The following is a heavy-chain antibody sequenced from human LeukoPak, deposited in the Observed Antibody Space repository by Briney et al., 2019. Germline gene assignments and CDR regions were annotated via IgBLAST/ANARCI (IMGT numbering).Heavy chain of an antibody. Sequence: PGGSLRLSCAASGFTFSSYAMSWVRQAPGKGLEWVSAISGSGGSTYYADSVKGRFAISRDNSKNTLYLRMTSLRAEDTALYYCARRSRGSYSFDYWGQGTLVTVSS. D-gene: IGHD1-26*01. J-gene: IGHJ4*02. CDR1: GFTFSSYA. CDR2: ISGSGGST. V-gene: IGHV3-23*01. CDR3: ARRSRGSYSFDY.